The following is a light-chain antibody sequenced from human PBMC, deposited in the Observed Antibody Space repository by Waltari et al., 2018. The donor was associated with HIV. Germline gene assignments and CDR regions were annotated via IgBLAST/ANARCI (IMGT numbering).Light chain of an antibody. CDR1: QGVSSW. Sequence: DIQMTQSPPSLSASVGDTVTITCRASQGVSSWLAWYQQKPGKAPKPLIYAASILQTGVPSRFSGSGAGTHFTLTISSLQPEDFATYYCQHYDTYPYTFGQGTRLEIK. CDR2: AAS. V-gene: IGKV1D-16*01. CDR3: QHYDTYPYT. J-gene: IGKJ2*01.